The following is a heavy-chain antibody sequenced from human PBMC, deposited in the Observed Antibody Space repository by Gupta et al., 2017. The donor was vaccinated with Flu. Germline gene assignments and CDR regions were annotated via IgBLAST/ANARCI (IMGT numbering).Heavy chain of an antibody. CDR3: ARKGLGTLGAFDI. CDR1: GFIFSTYT. J-gene: IGHJ3*02. D-gene: IGHD3-16*01. Sequence: EVQLVESGGGLVKPGGSLRLSCAGSGFIFSTYTMNWVRQAPGKGLEWVSSISSSGSYMEYADSVKGRFTISRDNAKNSLNLHMNSLRAEDTAVYFCARKGLGTLGAFDIWGRGTMVTVSS. CDR2: ISSSGSYM. V-gene: IGHV3-21*01.